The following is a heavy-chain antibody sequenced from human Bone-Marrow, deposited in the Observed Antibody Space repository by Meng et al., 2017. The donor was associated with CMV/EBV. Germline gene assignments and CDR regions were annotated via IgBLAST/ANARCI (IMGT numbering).Heavy chain of an antibody. J-gene: IGHJ4*02. D-gene: IGHD2-2*01. CDR3: ARVSCPTTSCYWRN. CDR2: VRKDDTT. Sequence: GGSLRLTCAASGFSVSSNDMSWVRQAPGKGLEWVSVVRKDDTTHYTNSVKGRFTISRDNSKNNLYLQMNSLSAEDTAKYYCARVSCPTTSCYWRNWGQGTQVTVSS. CDR1: GFSVSSND. V-gene: IGHV3-53*01.